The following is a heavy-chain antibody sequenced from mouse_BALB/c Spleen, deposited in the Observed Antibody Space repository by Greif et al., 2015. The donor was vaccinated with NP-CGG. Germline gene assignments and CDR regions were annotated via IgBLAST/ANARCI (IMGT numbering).Heavy chain of an antibody. CDR3: GKDDYDGAWFAY. D-gene: IGHD2-4*01. CDR1: GYSFTGYF. Sequence: VHVKQSGPELVKPGASVKISCKASGYSFTGYFMNWVKQSHGKSLEWIGRINPYNGDTFYNQKFKGKATLTVDKSSSTAHMELLSLTSEDSAVYYCGKDDYDGAWFAYWGQGTLVTVSA. V-gene: IGHV1-37*01. CDR2: INPYNGDT. J-gene: IGHJ3*01.